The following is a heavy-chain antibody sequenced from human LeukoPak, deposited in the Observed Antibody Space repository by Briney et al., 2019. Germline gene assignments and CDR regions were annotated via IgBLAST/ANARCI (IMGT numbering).Heavy chain of an antibody. D-gene: IGHD4-23*01. CDR2: INPNSGGT. V-gene: IGHV1-2*04. CDR3: ARERVATPRYYYYYGMDV. J-gene: IGHJ6*02. Sequence: ASVKVSCKASGYTFTGYYMHWVRQAPGQGLEWMGWINPNSGGTNYAQKFQGWVTMTRDTSISTAYMELSRLRSDDTAVYYCARERVATPRYYYYYGMDVWGQGTTVTVSS. CDR1: GYTFTGYY.